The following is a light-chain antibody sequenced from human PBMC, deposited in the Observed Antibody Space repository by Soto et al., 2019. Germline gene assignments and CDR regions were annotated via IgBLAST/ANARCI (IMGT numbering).Light chain of an antibody. CDR3: QQSYSTPRIT. J-gene: IGKJ5*01. V-gene: IGKV1-39*01. CDR1: QSISSY. CDR2: AAS. Sequence: DIQMTQSPSSLSSSVEDRVTITCRASQSISSYLNWYQQKPGKAPKLLIYAASSLQSGVPSRFSGSGSGTDFTLTISSLQPEDFATYYCQQSYSTPRITFGQGTRLEI.